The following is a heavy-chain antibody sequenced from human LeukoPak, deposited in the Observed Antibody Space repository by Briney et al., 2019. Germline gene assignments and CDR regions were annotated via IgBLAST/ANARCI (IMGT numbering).Heavy chain of an antibody. D-gene: IGHD1-26*01. CDR2: IKQDGSEK. V-gene: IGHV3-7*01. CDR3: ARVSFRSYYTFFDY. CDR1: GFTFSSYW. Sequence: PGGSLRLSCAASGFTFSSYWMSWVRQAPGKGLEWVANIKQDGSEKYYVDSVKGRFTISRDNAKNSLYLQMNSLRAEDTAVYYCARVSFRSYYTFFDYWGQGTLVTVSS. J-gene: IGHJ4*02.